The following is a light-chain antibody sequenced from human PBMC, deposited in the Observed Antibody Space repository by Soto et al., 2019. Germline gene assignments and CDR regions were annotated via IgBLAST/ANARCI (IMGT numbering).Light chain of an antibody. J-gene: IGKJ1*01. Sequence: DIQLTQSLFTLSASVGDRVTLTCLASQSISSWLVWYQQKPGKAPKLLIYDASSLESGVPSRFSGSGSGTEFTLTISSLQPDDFATYYCQQYNSYPRTFGQGTKVDI. V-gene: IGKV1-5*01. CDR1: QSISSW. CDR3: QQYNSYPRT. CDR2: DAS.